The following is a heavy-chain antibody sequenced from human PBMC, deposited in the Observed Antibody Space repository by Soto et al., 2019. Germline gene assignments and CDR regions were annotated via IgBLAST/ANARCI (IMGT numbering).Heavy chain of an antibody. Sequence: QVQLVQSGAEVKKPGSSVKVSCKASGGTFSSYAISWVRQAPGQGLEWMGGIIPIFGTANYAQKFQGRVTITADESTSTAYMELSSLRSEDTAVYYCARDREVEHTQGYGHGYFDYWGQGTLVTVSS. CDR1: GGTFSSYA. D-gene: IGHD2-21*01. CDR2: IIPIFGTA. V-gene: IGHV1-69*12. J-gene: IGHJ4*02. CDR3: ARDREVEHTQGYGHGYFDY.